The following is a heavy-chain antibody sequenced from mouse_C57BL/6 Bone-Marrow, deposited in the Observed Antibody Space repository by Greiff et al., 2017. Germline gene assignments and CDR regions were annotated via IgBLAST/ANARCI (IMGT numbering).Heavy chain of an antibody. V-gene: IGHV1-5*01. Sequence: VQLKESGTVLARPGASVKMSCKPSGYTFTSYWMHWVKQRPGQGLEWIGAIYPGNSDTSYNQKFKGKAKLTADTSASTAYMELSSLTNEDSAVYYCTSVRFAYWGQGTLVTVSA. J-gene: IGHJ3*01. CDR2: IYPGNSDT. CDR3: TSVRFAY. CDR1: GYTFTSYW.